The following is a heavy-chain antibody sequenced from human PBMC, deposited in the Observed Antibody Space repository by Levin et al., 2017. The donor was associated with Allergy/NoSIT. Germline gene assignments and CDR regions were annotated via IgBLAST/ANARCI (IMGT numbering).Heavy chain of an antibody. CDR1: GFTFSSYD. CDR2: IGTAGDP. CDR3: ARGGRRDYIWGSYRPDAFDI. V-gene: IGHV3-13*05. J-gene: IGHJ3*02. Sequence: GESLKISCAASGFTFSSYDMHWVRQATGKGLEWVSAIGTAGDPYYPGSVKGRFTISRENAKNSLYLQMNSLRAGDTAVYYCARGGRRDYIWGSYRPDAFDIWGQGTMVTVSS. D-gene: IGHD3-16*02.